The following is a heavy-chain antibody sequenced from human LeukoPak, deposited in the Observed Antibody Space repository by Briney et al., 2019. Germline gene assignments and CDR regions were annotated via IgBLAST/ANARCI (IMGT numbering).Heavy chain of an antibody. CDR1: GFTFSSYA. V-gene: IGHV3-23*01. CDR2: ISGSGGST. J-gene: IGHJ6*03. D-gene: IGHD3-10*01. Sequence: PGGSLRLSCVTSGFTFSSYAMSWVRQAPGKGLEWVSAISGSGGSTYYADSVKGRFTISRDNSKNTPYLQMNSLRAEDTAVYYCAKDWGLWYNYVDVWGKGTTVTVSS. CDR3: AKDWGLWYNYVDV.